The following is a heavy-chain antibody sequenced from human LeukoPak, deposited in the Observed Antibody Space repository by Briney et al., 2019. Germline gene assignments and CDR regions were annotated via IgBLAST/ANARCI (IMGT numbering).Heavy chain of an antibody. V-gene: IGHV3-66*01. J-gene: IGHJ6*02. CDR1: GFTVSSNY. CDR2: IYSGGST. D-gene: IGHD3-22*01. CDR3: ARDRRRPQYYYDSSGQGPYYYGMDV. Sequence: GSLRLSCAASGFTVSSNYMSWVRQAPGKGLEWVSVIYSGGSTYYADSVKGRFTISRDNSKNTLYLQMNSLRAEDTAVYYCARDRRRPQYYYDSSGQGPYYYGMDVWGQGTTVTVSS.